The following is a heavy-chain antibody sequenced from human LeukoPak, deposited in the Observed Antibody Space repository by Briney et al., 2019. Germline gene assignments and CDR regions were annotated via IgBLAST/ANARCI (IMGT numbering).Heavy chain of an antibody. D-gene: IGHD3-16*01. Sequence: ASVKVSCKASGYTFATYYIHWVRQAPGQGLEWMGVINPSGGSTTYEQKFQGRVTMTRDTYTSTVYMELSSLISEDTAMYYCARRKGGSYVDYWGQGTLVTVSS. CDR3: ARRKGGSYVDY. CDR2: INPSGGST. J-gene: IGHJ4*02. V-gene: IGHV1-46*01. CDR1: GYTFATYY.